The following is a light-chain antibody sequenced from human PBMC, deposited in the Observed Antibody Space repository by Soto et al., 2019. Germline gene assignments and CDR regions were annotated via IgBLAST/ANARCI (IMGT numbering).Light chain of an antibody. J-gene: IGKJ4*01. V-gene: IGKV3-11*01. CDR1: QSVDNF. CDR2: DAS. Sequence: EIVLTQSPATLSLSPGERATLSCRASQSVDNFLVWYQQKPGQGPRLLIYDASNRATGSPARFSGSGSGTDFTLTISSLEPEDFAVYYCQQRYHRVTFGGGTKVEIK. CDR3: QQRYHRVT.